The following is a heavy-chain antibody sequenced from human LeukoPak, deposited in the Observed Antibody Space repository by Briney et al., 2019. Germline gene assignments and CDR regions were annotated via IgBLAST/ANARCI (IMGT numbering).Heavy chain of an antibody. Sequence: GGSLRLSCAASGFTFSSYAMSWVRQAPGKGLEWVSGISGSGGSTYYADSVKGRFTISRDNSKNTLYLQMNSLRAEDTAVYYCAKGGPNEPWLPPFDYWGQGTLVTVSS. J-gene: IGHJ4*02. CDR3: AKGGPNEPWLPPFDY. D-gene: IGHD6-19*01. CDR1: GFTFSSYA. V-gene: IGHV3-23*01. CDR2: ISGSGGST.